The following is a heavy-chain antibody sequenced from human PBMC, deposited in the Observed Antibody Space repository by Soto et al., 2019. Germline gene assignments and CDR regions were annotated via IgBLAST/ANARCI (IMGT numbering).Heavy chain of an antibody. Sequence: GGSLRLSCAASGFSFSSYGMHWVRQAPGKGLEWVAVISYDGSNKYYADSVKGRFTISRDNSKNTLYLQMNSLRAEDTAVYYCAKPSGWYYFDYWGQGTLVTGSS. J-gene: IGHJ4*02. CDR1: GFSFSSYG. CDR2: ISYDGSNK. D-gene: IGHD6-19*01. CDR3: AKPSGWYYFDY. V-gene: IGHV3-30*18.